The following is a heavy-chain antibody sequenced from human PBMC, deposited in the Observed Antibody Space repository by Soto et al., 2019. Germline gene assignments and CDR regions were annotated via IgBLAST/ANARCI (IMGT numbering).Heavy chain of an antibody. J-gene: IGHJ6*02. CDR1: GYSFSSYW. CDR2: IDNSDSNA. V-gene: IGHV5-10-1*01. CDR3: ARGRGRNYYYGMDV. Sequence: PGESLKISCKGSGYSFSSYWISWVRQMPGKALEWMGKIDNSDSNANYSTSLQGHVTISADKSISTAYRQWSSLKASDTAMYYCARGRGRNYYYGMDVWGQGATVTVSS. D-gene: IGHD1-26*01.